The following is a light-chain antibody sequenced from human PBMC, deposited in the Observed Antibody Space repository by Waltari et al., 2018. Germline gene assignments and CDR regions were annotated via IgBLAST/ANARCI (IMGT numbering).Light chain of an antibody. CDR2: VNSDGSH. V-gene: IGLV4-69*01. CDR1: SGNRSNI. J-gene: IGLJ3*02. CDR3: QTGGHGTWV. Sequence: QLVLTQSPSASASLGAPVKLTCTLSSGNRSNIIAWHQQQPEKGPRYLMKVNSDGSHSKGDQLPVRFSGSSAGAEHYLTISSLQSEDEADYYCQTGGHGTWVFCGGTKLTVL.